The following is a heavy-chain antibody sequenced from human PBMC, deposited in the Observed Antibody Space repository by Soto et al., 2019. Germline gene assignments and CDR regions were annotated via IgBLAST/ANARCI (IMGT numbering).Heavy chain of an antibody. J-gene: IGHJ6*03. Sequence: SETLSLTCAVYGGSFSGYYWSWIRQPPGKGLEWIGEINHSGSTNYNPSLKSRVTISVDTSKNQFSLKLSSVTAADTAVYYCARATYGDNNYYYYYYDLDVWGKGTTVTVSS. CDR3: ARATYGDNNYYYYYYDLDV. D-gene: IGHD4-17*01. V-gene: IGHV4-34*01. CDR2: INHSGST. CDR1: GGSFSGYY.